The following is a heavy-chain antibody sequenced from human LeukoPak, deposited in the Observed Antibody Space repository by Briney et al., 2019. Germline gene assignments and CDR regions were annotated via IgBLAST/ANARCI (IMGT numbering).Heavy chain of an antibody. CDR3: ARRYATSSGASDAFDI. V-gene: IGHV5-51*01. Sequence: GESLKISCKGSGYSFTSYWIGWVRQMPGKGLEWMGIIYPGDSDTRYSPSFQGQVTISVDKSISTAYLQWSSLKASDTAIYYCARRYATSSGASDAFDIWGQGTMVTVSS. D-gene: IGHD6-6*01. CDR2: IYPGDSDT. J-gene: IGHJ3*02. CDR1: GYSFTSYW.